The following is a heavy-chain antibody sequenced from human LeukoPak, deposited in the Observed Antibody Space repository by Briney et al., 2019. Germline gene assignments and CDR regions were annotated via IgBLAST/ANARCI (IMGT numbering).Heavy chain of an antibody. CDR2: ISWNSGSI. CDR1: GFTFDDYA. D-gene: IGHD5-24*01. CDR3: AKGEMATISTLFDY. Sequence: GGSLRLSCAASGFTFDDYAMHWVRHVPGKGLEWVSGISWNSGSIGYADSVKGRFTISRDNAKNSLYLQMNGLRAEDTALYYCAKGEMATISTLFDYWGQGTLVAVSS. J-gene: IGHJ4*02. V-gene: IGHV3-9*01.